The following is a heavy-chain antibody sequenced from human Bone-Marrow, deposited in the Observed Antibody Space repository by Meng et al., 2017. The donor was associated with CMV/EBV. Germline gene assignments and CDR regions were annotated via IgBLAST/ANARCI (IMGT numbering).Heavy chain of an antibody. D-gene: IGHD5-24*01. CDR2: ISWDGGST. Sequence: GGSLRLSCAASGFTFDDYAMHWVRQAPGKGLEWVSLISWDGGSTYYADSVKGRFTISRDNAKNSLYLQMNSLRAEDTALYYCAKGLEMAYYYYGMDVWGQGTTVTVSS. J-gene: IGHJ6*02. V-gene: IGHV3-43D*03. CDR1: GFTFDDYA. CDR3: AKGLEMAYYYYGMDV.